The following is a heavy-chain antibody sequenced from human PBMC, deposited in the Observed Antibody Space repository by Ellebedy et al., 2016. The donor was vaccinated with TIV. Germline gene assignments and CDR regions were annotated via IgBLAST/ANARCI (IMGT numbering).Heavy chain of an antibody. CDR1: GFTFSSYS. Sequence: GGSLRLSXAASGFTFSSYSMNWVRQAPGKGLEWVSSISSSSSYIYYADSVKGRFTISRDNAKNSLYLQMNSLRAEDTAVYYCARDLGYCSGGSCYSLMDYYYYGMDVWGQGTTVTVSS. CDR3: ARDLGYCSGGSCYSLMDYYYYGMDV. V-gene: IGHV3-21*01. D-gene: IGHD2-15*01. CDR2: ISSSSSYI. J-gene: IGHJ6*02.